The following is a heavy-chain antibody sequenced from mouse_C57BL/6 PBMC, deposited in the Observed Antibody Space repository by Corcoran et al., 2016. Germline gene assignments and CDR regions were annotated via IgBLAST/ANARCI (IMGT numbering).Heavy chain of an antibody. Sequence: QIQLVQSGPELKKPGETVKISCKASGYTFTTYGMSWVKQAPGKGLKWMGWINTYSGVPTYADDFKGRFAFSLETSASTAYLQINNLKNEDTATYFCARVGIDYWGQGTTLTVSS. CDR3: ARVGIDY. D-gene: IGHD4-1*01. CDR1: GYTFTTYG. J-gene: IGHJ2*01. CDR2: INTYSGVP. V-gene: IGHV9-3*01.